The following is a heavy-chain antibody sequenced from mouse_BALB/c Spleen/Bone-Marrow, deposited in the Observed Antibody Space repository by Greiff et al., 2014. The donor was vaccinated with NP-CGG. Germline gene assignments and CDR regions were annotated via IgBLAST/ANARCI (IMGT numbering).Heavy chain of an antibody. V-gene: IGHV1S135*01. Sequence: VQLKESGPELVRPGASVKLSCKASGFSFTGYNMYWVKQSHGKSLEWIGYIDPYNGGISFDQKLQGKATLTVDKSSSTAFMHLNSMTSEDSAVYYCAITGAAYWYFDVWGAGTTVTVSS. CDR3: AITGAAYWYFDV. J-gene: IGHJ1*01. CDR1: GFSFTGYN. CDR2: IDPYNGGI. D-gene: IGHD4-1*01.